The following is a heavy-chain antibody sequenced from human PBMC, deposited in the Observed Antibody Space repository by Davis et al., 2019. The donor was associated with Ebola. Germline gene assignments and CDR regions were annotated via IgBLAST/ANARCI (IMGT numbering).Heavy chain of an antibody. Sequence: PGGSLRLSCAASGFTFSSYEMNWVRQAPGKGLEWISYISSSGSTIYYADSVKGRFTISRDNAKNSLYLQMNSLRAEDTAVYYCARGDRDDYVWRSYRRYFDYWGQGTLVTVSS. CDR2: ISSSGSTI. J-gene: IGHJ4*02. D-gene: IGHD3-16*02. CDR1: GFTFSSYE. CDR3: ARGDRDDYVWRSYRRYFDY. V-gene: IGHV3-48*03.